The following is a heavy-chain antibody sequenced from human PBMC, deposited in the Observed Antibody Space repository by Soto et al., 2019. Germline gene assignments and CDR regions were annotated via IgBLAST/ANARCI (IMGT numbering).Heavy chain of an antibody. D-gene: IGHD2-2*01. J-gene: IGHJ4*02. V-gene: IGHV3-30-3*01. CDR2: ISYDGSNK. CDR1: GFTFSSYA. CDR3: ARGPSSLTRFDY. Sequence: LRLSCAASGFTFSSYALHWVRQAPGKGLEWVAVISYDGSNKYYADSVKGRFTISRDNSKNTLYVQMNSLRGEDTAVYYCARGPSSLTRFDYWGQGTLVTVSS.